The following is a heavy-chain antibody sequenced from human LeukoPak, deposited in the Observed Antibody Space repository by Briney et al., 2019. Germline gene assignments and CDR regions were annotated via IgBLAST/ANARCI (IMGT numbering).Heavy chain of an antibody. CDR2: IYPGDSDT. D-gene: IGHD6-25*01. Sequence: PGESLKISCKGSGYTFTNYWIGWVRQMPGKGLEWMGIIYPGDSDTRYSPSFQGQVSISVDTSIDTAYLQWSSVKASDTAMYYCARLLAAPYYINFWGQGTLVTVSS. CDR3: ARLLAAPYYINF. V-gene: IGHV5-51*01. J-gene: IGHJ4*02. CDR1: GYTFTNYW.